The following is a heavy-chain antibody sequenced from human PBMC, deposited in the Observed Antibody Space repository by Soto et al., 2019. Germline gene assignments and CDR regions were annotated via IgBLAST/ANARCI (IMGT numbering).Heavy chain of an antibody. J-gene: IGHJ4*02. D-gene: IGHD6-13*01. CDR3: ARGGAGRPDY. CDR2: ISAGSGTT. CDR1: GFKFRSYG. V-gene: IGHV3-48*02. Sequence: EVRLVNSGGGLVQPGESLRLSCAASGFKFRSYGMNWVRQAPGKGLEWVSYISAGSGTTNYANSVRGRFTIPRDNARTSLYLQLNSLRDDDTAVYYCARGGAGRPDYWGQGTLVLVSS.